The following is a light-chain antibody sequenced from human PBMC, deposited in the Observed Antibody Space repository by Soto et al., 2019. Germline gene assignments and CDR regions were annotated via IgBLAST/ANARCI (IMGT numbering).Light chain of an antibody. Sequence: EILMTQSPATLSVSPVERATLSCRASQSISSDVAWYQQKPGQAPRLLIYGASRRATGIPDRFSGSGSGTEFTLTISSLQPDDFATYYCQHYNSYSEAFGQGTKVDIK. CDR2: GAS. CDR1: QSISSD. V-gene: IGKV3D-15*01. CDR3: QHYNSYSEA. J-gene: IGKJ1*01.